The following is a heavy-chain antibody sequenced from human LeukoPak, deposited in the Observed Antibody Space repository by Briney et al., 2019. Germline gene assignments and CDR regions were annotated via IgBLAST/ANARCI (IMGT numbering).Heavy chain of an antibody. CDR2: ISVSGAYK. CDR3: AKGYCTDTNCQPRLGLDC. V-gene: IGHV3-23*01. J-gene: IGHJ4*02. D-gene: IGHD2-8*02. CDR1: GFTFRTYA. Sequence: GRSLRLSCAASGFTFRTYAMTCVRQAPGPGLEWVSSISVSGAYKYYADSVKGRFTISRDDSKNTLSLQMNSLRAEDTAVYYCAKGYCTDTNCQPRLGLDCWGQGTLVTVSS.